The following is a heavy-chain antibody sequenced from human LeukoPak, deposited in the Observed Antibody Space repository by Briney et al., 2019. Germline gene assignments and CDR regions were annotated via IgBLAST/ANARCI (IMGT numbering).Heavy chain of an antibody. Sequence: PGGPLRLSCAASGFTFSSYAMSWVRQAPGKGLEWVSAISGSGGSTYYADSVKGRFTISRDNSKNTLYLQMNSLRAEDTAVYYCAKLNSILLWFGELFFDYWGQGTLVTVSS. D-gene: IGHD3-10*01. CDR1: GFTFSSYA. J-gene: IGHJ4*02. CDR2: ISGSGGST. CDR3: AKLNSILLWFGELFFDY. V-gene: IGHV3-23*01.